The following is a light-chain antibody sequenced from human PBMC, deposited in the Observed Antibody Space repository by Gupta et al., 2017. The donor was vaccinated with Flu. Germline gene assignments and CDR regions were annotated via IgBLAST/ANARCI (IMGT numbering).Light chain of an antibody. J-gene: IGKJ1*01. CDR2: MAS. V-gene: IGKV1-5*03. CDR3: LQYNTHPWT. CDR1: QSISRW. Sequence: PSTLSASVGDRVTITCRARQSISRWLAWYQQKPGKAPILLIYMASTLDTGVPSRFSGSGSGTEFTLTISSLQPDDFGTYYCLQYNTHPWTFGQGTLVEI.